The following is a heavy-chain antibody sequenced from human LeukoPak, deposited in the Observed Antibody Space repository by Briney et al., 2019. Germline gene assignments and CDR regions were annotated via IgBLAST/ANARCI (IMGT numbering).Heavy chain of an antibody. J-gene: IGHJ4*02. V-gene: IGHV3-21*01. Sequence: GGSLRLSCAASGFTFSSYSMNWVRQAPGKGLEWVSSISSSSSYIYYADSVKGRFTISRDNAKNSLYLQMNSLRAEDTAVYYCARADNTIFGVVTTPDWGQGTLVTVSS. CDR2: ISSSSSYI. CDR1: GFTFSSYS. D-gene: IGHD3-3*01. CDR3: ARADNTIFGVVTTPD.